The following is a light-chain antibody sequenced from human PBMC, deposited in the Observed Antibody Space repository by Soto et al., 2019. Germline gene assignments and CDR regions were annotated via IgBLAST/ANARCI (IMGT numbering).Light chain of an antibody. CDR2: GAS. CDR1: QSISMY. V-gene: IGKV1-39*01. J-gene: IGKJ2*01. CDR3: QQRYHTCRT. Sequence: DIQMTQSPSSLSASVGDRVTITCRASQSISMYLTWYQQKPGKAPKLLIYGASTLQRGVPSRFSGSGSGTDFTLTINSQQPEDFATYYCQQRYHTCRTFGQGTKLEIK.